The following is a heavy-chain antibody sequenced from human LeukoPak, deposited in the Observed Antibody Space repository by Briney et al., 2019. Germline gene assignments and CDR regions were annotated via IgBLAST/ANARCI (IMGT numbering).Heavy chain of an antibody. V-gene: IGHV1-18*04. CDR2: IRAYNGNT. D-gene: IGHD2-15*01. J-gene: IGHJ4*02. Sequence: ASVKVSCKASGYTFTNHGISWVRQAPGQGLEWMGWIRAYNGNTNYAQKLQGRVTMTTDPSTGTAYMELRSLGSDDTAVYYCARGYFTGGSCYFLDYWGQGTLVTVSS. CDR1: GYTFTNHG. CDR3: ARGYFTGGSCYFLDY.